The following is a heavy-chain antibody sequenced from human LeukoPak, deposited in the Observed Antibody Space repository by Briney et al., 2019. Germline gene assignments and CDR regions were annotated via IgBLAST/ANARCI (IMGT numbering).Heavy chain of an antibody. CDR2: ISSSGSTI. CDR1: GFTFSDYY. D-gene: IGHD4-17*01. J-gene: IGHJ4*02. V-gene: IGHV3-11*01. Sequence: PGGSLGLSCAASGFTFSDYYMSWIRQAPGKGLEWVSYISSSGSTIYYADSVKGRFTISRDNAKNSLYLQMNSLRAEDTAVYYCARDGYDYGDYGSPFEWGVDYWGQGTLVTVSS. CDR3: ARDGYDYGDYGSPFEWGVDY.